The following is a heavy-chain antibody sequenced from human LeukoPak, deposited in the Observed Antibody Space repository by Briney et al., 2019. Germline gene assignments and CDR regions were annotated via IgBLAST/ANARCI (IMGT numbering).Heavy chain of an antibody. CDR3: ARGPTGYNWNDVSLRGYYYYYMDV. J-gene: IGHJ6*03. CDR1: GGTFISYA. CDR2: IIPSFGTA. V-gene: IGHV1-69*13. D-gene: IGHD1-1*01. Sequence: ASVKVSCKASGGTFISYAISWVRQAPGQGLEWMGGIIPSFGTANYAQKFQGRVTITADESTSTAYMELSSLRPEDTAVYYCARGPTGYNWNDVSLRGYYYYYMDVWGKGTTVTVSS.